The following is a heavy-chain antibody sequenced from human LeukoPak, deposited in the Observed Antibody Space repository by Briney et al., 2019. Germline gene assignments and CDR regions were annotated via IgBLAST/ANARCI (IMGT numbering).Heavy chain of an antibody. CDR3: ARHGGTLGYFDS. CDR1: NGSISNYY. Sequence: PSETLSLTCSVSNGSISNYYWSWIRQAPGKGLERSGYVYHSGTANYNPSLKRRVTISADTSKNHFSLRLRSVSAADTAVYYCARHGGTLGYFDSRGQGTLVTVSS. V-gene: IGHV4-59*08. J-gene: IGHJ4*02. CDR2: VYHSGTA. D-gene: IGHD1-26*01.